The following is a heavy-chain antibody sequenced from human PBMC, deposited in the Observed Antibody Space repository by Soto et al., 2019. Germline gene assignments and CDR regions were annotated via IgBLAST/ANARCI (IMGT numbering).Heavy chain of an antibody. J-gene: IGHJ5*02. Sequence: GASVKVSCKASGYTFTSYYMHWVRQAPGQGLEWMGIINPSGGSTSYAQKFQGRVTMTRDTSTSTVYMELSSLRSEDTAVYYCARDLNDYYDSSGYYYGGPACGQGTLVTVSS. CDR3: ARDLNDYYDSSGYYYGGPA. CDR1: GYTFTSYY. D-gene: IGHD3-22*01. CDR2: INPSGGST. V-gene: IGHV1-46*01.